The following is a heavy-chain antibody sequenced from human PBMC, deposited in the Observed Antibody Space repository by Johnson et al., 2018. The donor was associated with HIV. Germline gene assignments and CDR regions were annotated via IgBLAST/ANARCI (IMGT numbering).Heavy chain of an antibody. D-gene: IGHD6-19*01. V-gene: IGHV3-66*01. Sequence: VQLVESGGGLVQPGGSLRLSCAASGFTVSNYYMTWVRQSPGKGLEWVSVIYSGGSTYYADSVKGRFTISRDTSKNTLYLQMNSLRAEDTAVYYCAKDLEEGQQWLIGAFDIWGQGTMVTVSS. CDR1: GFTVSNYY. CDR2: IYSGGST. CDR3: AKDLEEGQQWLIGAFDI. J-gene: IGHJ3*02.